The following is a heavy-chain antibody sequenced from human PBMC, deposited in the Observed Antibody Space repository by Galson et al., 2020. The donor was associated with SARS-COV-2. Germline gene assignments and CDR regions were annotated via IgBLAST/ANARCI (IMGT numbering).Heavy chain of an antibody. D-gene: IGHD2-15*01. CDR3: ARDRGVDGGISEDFDL. V-gene: IGHV4-38-2*02. CDR2: IYHSGST. Sequence: SESLSLTCTVSGVSISSGYFWGWIRQPPEKGLEWIGLIYHSGSTYYNPSPKSRVTISVDTSKNQFSLKLTSVSAADTGVYYCARDRGVDGGISEDFDLWGRGTLVTVSS. J-gene: IGHJ2*01. CDR1: GVSISSGYF.